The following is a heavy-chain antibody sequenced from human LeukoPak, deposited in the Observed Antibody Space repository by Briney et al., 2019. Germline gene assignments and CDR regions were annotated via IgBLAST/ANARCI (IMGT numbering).Heavy chain of an antibody. Sequence: GGSLRLSCAASGFTVSSNYMSWVRQAPGKGLEWVSVIYSGGSTYYADSVKGRFTISRDNSKNTLYLQTNSLRAEDTAVYYCARVHYYDSSGSYDWGQGTLATVSS. CDR1: GFTVSSNY. V-gene: IGHV3-66*02. CDR3: ARVHYYDSSGSYD. CDR2: IYSGGST. D-gene: IGHD3-22*01. J-gene: IGHJ4*02.